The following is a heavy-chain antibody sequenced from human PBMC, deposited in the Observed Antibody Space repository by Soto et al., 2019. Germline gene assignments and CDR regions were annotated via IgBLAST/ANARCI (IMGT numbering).Heavy chain of an antibody. CDR3: ATARTRALAF. V-gene: IGHV1-18*01. CDR1: GYIFTSQG. J-gene: IGHJ4*02. D-gene: IGHD1-7*01. CDR2: ISTYNANP. Sequence: QIQLVQPGAGVKKPGASVKVSCKASGYIFTSQGISWVRQAPGQGLEWMGWISTYNANPNYAQKLQGRVTMTTNTPTTTAFLELRSLTSDDTAGYYSATARTRALAFWGQGTAVIVSS.